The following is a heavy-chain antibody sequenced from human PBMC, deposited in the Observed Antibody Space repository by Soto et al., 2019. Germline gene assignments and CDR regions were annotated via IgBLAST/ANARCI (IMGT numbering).Heavy chain of an antibody. J-gene: IGHJ2*01. Sequence: QVPLVQSGAEVKKPGASVKVSCKASGYTFTSYGISWVRQAPGQGLEWMGWISAYNGNTNYAQKLQGRVTMTTDTSTSTAYMELRSLRSDDTAVYYCARDQRWAGGSGSTWYFDLWGRGTLVTVSS. CDR1: GYTFTSYG. V-gene: IGHV1-18*01. CDR3: ARDQRWAGGSGSTWYFDL. D-gene: IGHD6-19*01. CDR2: ISAYNGNT.